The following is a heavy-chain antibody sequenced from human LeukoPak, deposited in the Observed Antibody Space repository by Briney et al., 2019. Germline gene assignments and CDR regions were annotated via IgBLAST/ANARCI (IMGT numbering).Heavy chain of an antibody. Sequence: PGGSLRLSCAASGFTFSSYAMHWVRQAPGKGLEWVAVISYDGSNKYYADSVKGRFTISRDNFKNTLYLQMNSLRAEDTAVYYCARYDARYGMDVWGQGTTVTVSS. V-gene: IGHV3-30-3*01. CDR3: ARYDARYGMDV. J-gene: IGHJ6*02. D-gene: IGHD1-1*01. CDR1: GFTFSSYA. CDR2: ISYDGSNK.